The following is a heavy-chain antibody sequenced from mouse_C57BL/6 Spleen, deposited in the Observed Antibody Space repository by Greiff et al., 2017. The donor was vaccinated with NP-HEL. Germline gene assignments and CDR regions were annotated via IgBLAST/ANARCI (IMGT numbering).Heavy chain of an antibody. CDR1: GYSFTGYY. Sequence: VQLQQSGPELVKPGASVKISCKASGYSFTGYYMNWVKQSPEKSLEWIGEINPSTGGTTYNQKFKAKATLTVDKSSSTAYMQLKSLTSEDSAVYYCVTSPLDYYGSSSFDYWGQGTTLTVSS. CDR3: VTSPLDYYGSSSFDY. CDR2: INPSTGGT. D-gene: IGHD1-1*01. V-gene: IGHV1-42*01. J-gene: IGHJ2*01.